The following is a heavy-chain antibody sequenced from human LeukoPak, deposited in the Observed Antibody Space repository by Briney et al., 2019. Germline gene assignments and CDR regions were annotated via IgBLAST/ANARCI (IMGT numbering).Heavy chain of an antibody. CDR1: GGSIRSSSYY. CDR2: ISYSGNT. D-gene: IGHD3-16*02. Sequence: SETLSLTCTVSGGSIRSSSYYWGWIRQPPGKGLEWIGSISYSGNTYYNPSLKSRVTISVDTSKNQFSLKLSSVTAADTAVYYCARGGSYVWGSYRLKSWFDPWGQGTLVTVSS. J-gene: IGHJ5*02. V-gene: IGHV4-39*07. CDR3: ARGGSYVWGSYRLKSWFDP.